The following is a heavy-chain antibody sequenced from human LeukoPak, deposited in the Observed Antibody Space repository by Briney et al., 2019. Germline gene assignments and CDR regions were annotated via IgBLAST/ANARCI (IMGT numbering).Heavy chain of an antibody. Sequence: QPGGSLTLSCVVSGLTLSNYGMSWLRQAPGKGLEWVAGISDRGGSTHYADSVKGRFTISRDNPKNTLYLQMNSLRSEDTAVYFCAKRGVVIRAVLVVGFHKEAYYFDSWGRGALVTVSS. J-gene: IGHJ4*02. CDR1: GLTLSNYG. CDR2: ISDRGGST. V-gene: IGHV3-23*01. CDR3: AKRGVVIRAVLVVGFHKEAYYFDS. D-gene: IGHD2-15*01.